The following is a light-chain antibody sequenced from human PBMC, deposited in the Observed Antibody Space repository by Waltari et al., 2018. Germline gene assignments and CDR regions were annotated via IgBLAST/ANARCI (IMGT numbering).Light chain of an antibody. J-gene: IGLJ2*01. CDR1: SSDVGSYNL. CDR3: CSYAGSTTFVV. Sequence: QSALTQPASVSGSPGQSITLSCTGTSSDVGSYNLVSWYQQHPDKAPKLMIYEVTKRPSGVSNRFSGSKSGNTASLTISGLQAEDEADYYCCSYAGSTTFVVFGGGTKLTVL. V-gene: IGLV2-23*02. CDR2: EVT.